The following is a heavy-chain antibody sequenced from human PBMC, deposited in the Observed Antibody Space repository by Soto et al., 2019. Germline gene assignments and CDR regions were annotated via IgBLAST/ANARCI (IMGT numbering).Heavy chain of an antibody. D-gene: IGHD3-16*01. CDR2: ITYSGRI. V-gene: IGHV3-9*01. CDR3: TKARLWGGDGYNSYYYNAMDV. CDR1: GFTFGTYS. J-gene: IGHJ6*02. Sequence: PGGSLRLSCAASGFTFGTYSMDWVRQAPGKGLEWISFITYSGRIGYADSVKGRFTISRDNAKNSLYLQMNSLRPEDTALYYCTKARLWGGDGYNSYYYNAMDVWGQGTTVTVS.